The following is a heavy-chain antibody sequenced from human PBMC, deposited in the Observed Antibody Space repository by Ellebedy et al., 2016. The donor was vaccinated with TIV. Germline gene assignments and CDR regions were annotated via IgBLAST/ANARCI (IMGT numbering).Heavy chain of an antibody. CDR2: ISGSGGST. V-gene: IGHV3-23*01. CDR3: AKGGIVVVTAYDY. Sequence: GESLKISCAASGFTFSSYAMSWVRQAPGKGLEWVSAISGSGGSTYYADSVKGRFTISRDNSKNTLYLQMNSLRAEDTAVYYCAKGGIVVVTAYDYWGQGTLVTVSS. CDR1: GFTFSSYA. J-gene: IGHJ4*02. D-gene: IGHD2-21*02.